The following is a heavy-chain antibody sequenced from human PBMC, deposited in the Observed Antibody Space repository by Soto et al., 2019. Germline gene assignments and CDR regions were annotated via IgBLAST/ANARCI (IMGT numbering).Heavy chain of an antibody. D-gene: IGHD3-22*01. Sequence: SETLSLTCTVSGGSISSSSCYWGWIRQPPGKGLEWIGSIYYSGSTYYNPSLKSRVTISADTSKNHFSLNLRSVTAADTAVYYCSRKKVVGYFGFDVWGQGTSVTVSS. CDR2: IYYSGST. CDR3: SRKKVVGYFGFDV. CDR1: GGSISSSSCY. J-gene: IGHJ6*02. V-gene: IGHV4-39*07.